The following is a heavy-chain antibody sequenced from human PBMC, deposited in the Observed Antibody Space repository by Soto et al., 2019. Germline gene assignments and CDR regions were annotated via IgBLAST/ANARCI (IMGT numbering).Heavy chain of an antibody. CDR1: GGSISSYY. D-gene: IGHD2-15*01. CDR2: IYTSGST. J-gene: IGHJ6*02. CDR3: ARDPLWAATTHYCYGMDV. V-gene: IGHV4-4*07. Sequence: SDTLSLTGTVSGGSISSYYWSWIRQPAGKGLAWIGRIYTSGSTNYNPALKSQVTMSVDTSKTEFSLELSAVTAADTVVDYCARDPLWAATTHYCYGMDVWGQGTTVTVSS.